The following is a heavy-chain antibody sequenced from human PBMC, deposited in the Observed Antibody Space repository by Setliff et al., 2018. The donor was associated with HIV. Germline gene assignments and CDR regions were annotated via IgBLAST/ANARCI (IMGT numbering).Heavy chain of an antibody. J-gene: IGHJ4*02. Sequence: PGGSLRLSCATSGFTFRYFAMSWVRQAPGKGLEWVSVISDSGTYTYYSDSVRGRFTISRDNPKNTLYLQMNSLRAGDTAVYYCAKDCGGECYAPDYWGQGTLVTVSS. CDR3: AKDCGGECYAPDY. CDR2: ISDSGTYT. CDR1: GFTFRYFA. D-gene: IGHD2-21*01. V-gene: IGHV3-23*01.